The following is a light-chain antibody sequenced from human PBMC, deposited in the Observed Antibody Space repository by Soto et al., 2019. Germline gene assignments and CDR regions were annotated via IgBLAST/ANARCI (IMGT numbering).Light chain of an antibody. V-gene: IGLV2-14*01. J-gene: IGLJ2*01. Sequence: QSVLTQPASVSGSPGQSITISCTGTSSDVGGYNYVSWYQQHPGKAPKLMIYDVSNRPSGVSNRFSGSKSGNTASLTNSGLQAEDEADYYCNSYTSSSTLLFGGGTKLTVL. CDR3: NSYTSSSTLL. CDR2: DVS. CDR1: SSDVGGYNY.